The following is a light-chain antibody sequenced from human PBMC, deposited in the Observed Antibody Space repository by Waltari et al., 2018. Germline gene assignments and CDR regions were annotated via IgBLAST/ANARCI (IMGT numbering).Light chain of an antibody. V-gene: IGLV2-23*01. CDR2: EGT. J-gene: IGLJ2*01. Sequence: QSALTQPASVSGSPGQSITISCTGSRTYLGSSTLVSCYQHPPAKAPNLLIYEGTDRPSGISHRFSGSKSGNTASLTISTLQAEDEADYYCFSYADGRPLVFGGGTKLTVL. CDR1: RTYLGSSTL. CDR3: FSYADGRPLV.